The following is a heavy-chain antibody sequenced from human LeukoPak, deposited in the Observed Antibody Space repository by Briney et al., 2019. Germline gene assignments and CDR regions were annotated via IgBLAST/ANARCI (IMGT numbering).Heavy chain of an antibody. CDR1: GFTFSSYW. J-gene: IGHJ4*02. V-gene: IGHV3-74*01. CDR3: AKDSYGDGFDY. D-gene: IGHD4-17*01. Sequence: GGSLRLSCAASGFTFSSYWMHWVRQAPGKGLVWVSRINSDGSSTSYADSVKGRFTISRDNSKNTLYLQMNSLRAEDTAVYYCAKDSYGDGFDYWGQGTLVTVSS. CDR2: INSDGSST.